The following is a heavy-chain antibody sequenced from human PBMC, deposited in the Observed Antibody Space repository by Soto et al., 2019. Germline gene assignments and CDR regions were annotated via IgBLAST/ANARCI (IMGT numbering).Heavy chain of an antibody. J-gene: IGHJ4*02. D-gene: IGHD2-21*02. CDR3: ARAQYCGGDCYPIYFHY. CDR1: GFTFSEYY. V-gene: IGHV3-11*01. Sequence: QVQLVESGGGLVKPGGSLRLACTASGFTFSEYYMSWIRRAPGKGLEWVSYISISSSTIYYADSVKGRFTISRDNAANSLYLQMNSLRAEDTAVYYCARAQYCGGDCYPIYFHYWGQGTLVTVSS. CDR2: ISISSSTI.